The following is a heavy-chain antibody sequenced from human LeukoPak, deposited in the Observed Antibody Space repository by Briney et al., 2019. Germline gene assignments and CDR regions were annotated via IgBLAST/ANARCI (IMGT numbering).Heavy chain of an antibody. D-gene: IGHD3-9*01. CDR3: ARSGSRYFDWLLFKSWFDP. CDR1: GYSFTSGYY. V-gene: IGHV4-38-2*01. Sequence: SETLSLTCSVSGYSFTSGYYWGWVRQPPGKGLEWIATIYHSGSTYYNPSLKSRVTISVDTSKNQFSLKLSSVTAADTAVYYCARSGSRYFDWLLFKSWFDPWGQGTLVTVSS. CDR2: IYHSGST. J-gene: IGHJ5*02.